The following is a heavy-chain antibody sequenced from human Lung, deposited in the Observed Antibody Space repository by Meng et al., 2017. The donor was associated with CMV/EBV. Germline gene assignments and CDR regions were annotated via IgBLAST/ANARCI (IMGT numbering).Heavy chain of an antibody. D-gene: IGHD4-11*01. CDR2: ISHTGSYI. CDR3: ARDGDRFLTTEYYFDY. CDR1: GFTFNSYS. V-gene: IGHV3-21*01. J-gene: IGHJ4*02. Sequence: GESLKISCAASGFTFNSYSMNWVRQAPGKGLEWVSSISHTGSYIYYADSARGRFTISRDNAKNSLYLQLNSLRAEDTAVYYCARDGDRFLTTEYYFDYWGQGXLVTVSS.